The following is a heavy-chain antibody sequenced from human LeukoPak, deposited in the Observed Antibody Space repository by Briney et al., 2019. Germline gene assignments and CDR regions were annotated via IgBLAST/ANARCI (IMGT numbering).Heavy chain of an antibody. CDR1: GGSISSSSYY. CDR3: ARDDSEGIQLWLHGRGYFDY. J-gene: IGHJ4*02. V-gene: IGHV4-39*07. CDR2: IYYSGST. D-gene: IGHD5-18*01. Sequence: PSETLSLTCTVSGGSISSSSYYWGWIRQPPGKGLEWIGSIYYSGSTYYNPSLKSRVTISVDTSKNQFSLKLSSVTAADTAVYYCARDDSEGIQLWLHGRGYFDYWGQGTLVTVSS.